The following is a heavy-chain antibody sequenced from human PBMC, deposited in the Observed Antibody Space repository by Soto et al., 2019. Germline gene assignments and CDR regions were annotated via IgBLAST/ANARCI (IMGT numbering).Heavy chain of an antibody. CDR1: GFTFSSYG. J-gene: IGHJ5*02. Sequence: GGSLRLSCAASGFTFSSYGMHWVRQAPGKGLEWVAVIWYDGSNKYYADSVKGRFTISRDNSKNTLYLQMNSLRAEDTAVYYCAREVKDSSSWYVIWFDPWGQGTLVTVSS. CDR3: AREVKDSSSWYVIWFDP. D-gene: IGHD6-13*01. V-gene: IGHV3-33*01. CDR2: IWYDGSNK.